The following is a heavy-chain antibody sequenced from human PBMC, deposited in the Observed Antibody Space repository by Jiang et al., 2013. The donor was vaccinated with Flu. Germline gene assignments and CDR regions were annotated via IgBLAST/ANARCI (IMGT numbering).Heavy chain of an antibody. V-gene: IGHV3-48*02. CDR1: GFTFSSYS. J-gene: IGHJ4*02. CDR3: ARVPQYYYDSSGYYSAGY. CDR2: ISSSSSTI. D-gene: IGHD3-22*01. Sequence: CAASGFTFSSYSMNWVRQAPGKGLEWVSYISSSSSTIYYADSVKGRFTISRDNAKNSLYLQMNSLRDEDTAVYYCARVPQYYYDSSGYYSAGYWGQGTLVTVSS.